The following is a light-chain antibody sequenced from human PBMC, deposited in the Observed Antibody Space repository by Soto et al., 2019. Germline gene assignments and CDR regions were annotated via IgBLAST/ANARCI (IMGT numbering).Light chain of an antibody. J-gene: IGLJ2*01. V-gene: IGLV4-69*01. CDR2: LNSDGSH. Sequence: QPVLTQSPSASASLGASVKLTCTLSSGHSNYAIAWHQQQSEKGPRYLMKLNSDGSHSKGDGIPDRFSGSSSGAERYLTIPSLQSDDEADYYCQTWGSGIVVFGGGTKLTVL. CDR1: SGHSNYA. CDR3: QTWGSGIVV.